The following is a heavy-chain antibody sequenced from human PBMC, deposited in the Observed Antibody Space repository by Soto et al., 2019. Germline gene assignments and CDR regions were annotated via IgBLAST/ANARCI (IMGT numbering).Heavy chain of an antibody. V-gene: IGHV3-30*18. Sequence: PGGSLRLSCAASGFTFSSYGMHWVRQAPGKGLEWVAVISYDGSNKYYADSVNGRFTISRDNSKNTLYLQMNILRAEDTAVYYCAKSQYLGGFDYWGQGTLVTVSS. D-gene: IGHD3-16*01. J-gene: IGHJ4*02. CDR2: ISYDGSNK. CDR1: GFTFSSYG. CDR3: AKSQYLGGFDY.